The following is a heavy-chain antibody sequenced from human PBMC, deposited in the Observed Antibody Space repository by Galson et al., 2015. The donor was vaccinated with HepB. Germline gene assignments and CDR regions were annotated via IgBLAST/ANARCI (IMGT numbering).Heavy chain of an antibody. CDR3: AKATERITMVRGVIIPFDY. Sequence: SLRLSCAASGFTFSSYAMSWVRQAPGKGLEWVSAISGSGGSTYYADSVKGRFTISRDNSKNTLYLQINSLRAEDTAVYYCAKATERITMVRGVIIPFDYWGQGTLVTVSS. CDR2: ISGSGGST. CDR1: GFTFSSYA. J-gene: IGHJ4*02. V-gene: IGHV3-23*01. D-gene: IGHD3-10*01.